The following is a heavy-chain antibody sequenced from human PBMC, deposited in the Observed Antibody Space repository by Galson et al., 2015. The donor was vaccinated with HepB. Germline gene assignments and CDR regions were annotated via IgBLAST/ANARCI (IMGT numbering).Heavy chain of an antibody. J-gene: IGHJ2*01. CDR2: IIPILGIA. CDR3: ATTMDMVRGVNTWYFDL. V-gene: IGHV1-69*04. D-gene: IGHD3-10*01. CDR1: GGTFSSYA. Sequence: SVKVSCKASGGTFSSYAISWVRQAPGQGLEWMGRIIPILGIANYAQKFQGRVTITADKSMSTAYMELSSLTSEDTAVYYCATTMDMVRGVNTWYFDLWGRGTLVTVSS.